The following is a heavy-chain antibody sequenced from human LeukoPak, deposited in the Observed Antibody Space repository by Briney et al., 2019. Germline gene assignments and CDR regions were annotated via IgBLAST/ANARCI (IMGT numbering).Heavy chain of an antibody. CDR2: INHSGST. CDR3: ARGRTRGYYGYKSPFDP. J-gene: IGHJ5*02. Sequence: SETLSLTCAVYGGSFSGYYWSWIRQPPGKGLEWIGEINHSGSTNYNPSLKSRVTISVDTSKNQFSLKLSSVTAADTAVYYCARGRTRGYYGYKSPFDPWGQGTLVTVSS. CDR1: GGSFSGYY. D-gene: IGHD5-24*01. V-gene: IGHV4-34*01.